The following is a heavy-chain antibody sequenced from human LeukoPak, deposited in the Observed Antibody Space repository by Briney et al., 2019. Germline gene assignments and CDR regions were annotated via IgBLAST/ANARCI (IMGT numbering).Heavy chain of an antibody. V-gene: IGHV1-3*01. CDR3: ARPLAVAGFDY. J-gene: IGHJ4*02. D-gene: IGHD6-19*01. CDR2: INAGNGYT. CDR1: GYSFTSYA. Sequence: ASVKVPCKASGYSFTSYAMHWVRQAPGQRLEWMGWINAGNGYTKYSQKFQGRVTITRDTSASTAYMELSSLRSEDTAVYFCARPLAVAGFDYWGQGTLVTVSS.